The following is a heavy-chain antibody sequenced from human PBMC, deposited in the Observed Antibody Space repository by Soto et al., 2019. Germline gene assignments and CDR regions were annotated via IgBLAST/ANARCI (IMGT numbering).Heavy chain of an antibody. CDR1: GYTFASYA. V-gene: IGHV1-3*01. J-gene: IGHJ4*02. D-gene: IGHD1-1*01. CDR3: ARDQKQLELSY. Sequence: GTSVKVSCKDSGYTFASYARHWVRQAPGQRLEWMGWINAGNGNTKYSQKFQGRVTITRDTSASTAYMELSSLRSEDTAVYYCARDQKQLELSYWGQGTLVTVSS. CDR2: INAGNGNT.